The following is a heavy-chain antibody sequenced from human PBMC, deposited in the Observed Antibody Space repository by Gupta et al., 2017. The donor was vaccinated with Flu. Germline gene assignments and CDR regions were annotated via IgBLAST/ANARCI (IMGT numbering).Heavy chain of an antibody. CDR2: ISTISSYT. Sequence: QVQLVESGGGLVQPGGSLRLSCAASGFIFSDYYMSWIRQAPGGGLEWVSYISTISSYTNYADSVQGRFTISRDNAKNSLYLQMNSLKAEDTAMYYCASHRGSWYEFGFWGQGTPVTVSS. D-gene: IGHD6-13*01. J-gene: IGHJ4*02. V-gene: IGHV3-11*05. CDR3: ASHRGSWYEFGF. CDR1: GFIFSDYY.